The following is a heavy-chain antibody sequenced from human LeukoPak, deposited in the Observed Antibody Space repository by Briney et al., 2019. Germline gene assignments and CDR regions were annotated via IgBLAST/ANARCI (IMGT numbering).Heavy chain of an antibody. CDR1: GYSISSGYY. J-gene: IGHJ4*02. D-gene: IGHD3-10*01. Sequence: PSETLSLTCTVSGYSISSGYYWGWIRQPPGKGLEWIGSIYHSGSTYYNPSLKSRVTISVDTSKNQFSLKLSSVTAADTAVYYCARVGYYGSGSYLFDYWGQGTLVTVSS. V-gene: IGHV4-38-2*02. CDR3: ARVGYYGSGSYLFDY. CDR2: IYHSGST.